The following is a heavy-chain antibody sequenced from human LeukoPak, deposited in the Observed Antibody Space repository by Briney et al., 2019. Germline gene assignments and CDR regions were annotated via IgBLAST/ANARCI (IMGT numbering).Heavy chain of an antibody. Sequence: GESLQISCKGSGYSFTSYWIGWVRQVPGKGLEWMGIIYPGDSDTRYSPSFQGQVTISADKSISTAYLRWSSLKASDTAMYYCARLDDCGGDCYGGSGIDYWGQGTLVTVSS. V-gene: IGHV5-51*01. D-gene: IGHD2-21*02. CDR3: ARLDDCGGDCYGGSGIDY. CDR2: IYPGDSDT. J-gene: IGHJ4*02. CDR1: GYSFTSYW.